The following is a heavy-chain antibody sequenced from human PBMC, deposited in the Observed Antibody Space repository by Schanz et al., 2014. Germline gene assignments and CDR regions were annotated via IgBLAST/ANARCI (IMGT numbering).Heavy chain of an antibody. D-gene: IGHD3-10*01. J-gene: IGHJ6*02. Sequence: QVQLLQFGGGVVQPGRSLRLSCAASGFTFSSYAMSWVRQAPGKGLEWVSDISSGSSYANYADSVKGRFTISRDNAKNTLYLQMNSLRAEDTAVYYCARDVDDRRGYGSGYCLGDCVDVWGHGTTVTVSS. CDR3: ARDVDDRRGYGSGYCLGDCVDV. V-gene: IGHV3-11*05. CDR2: ISSGSSYA. CDR1: GFTFSSYA.